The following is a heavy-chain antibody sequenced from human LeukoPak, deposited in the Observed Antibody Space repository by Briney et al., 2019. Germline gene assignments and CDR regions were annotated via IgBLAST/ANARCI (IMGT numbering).Heavy chain of an antibody. J-gene: IGHJ4*02. V-gene: IGHV3-7*04. Sequence: GGPLRLSCAASGFTFGSYWMNWVRQAPGKGLEWVANIQQDGSDKYYVDSVRGRFTISRDNAKNSLYLQMNSLRAEDTAVYYCARDNSYSKDYWGQRPLVTVSS. CDR2: IQQDGSDK. CDR3: ARDNSYSKDY. CDR1: GFTFGSYW. D-gene: IGHD4-23*01.